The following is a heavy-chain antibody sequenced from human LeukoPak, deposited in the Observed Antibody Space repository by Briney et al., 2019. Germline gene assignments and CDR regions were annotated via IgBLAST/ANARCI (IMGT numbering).Heavy chain of an antibody. J-gene: IGHJ4*02. V-gene: IGHV3-7*03. CDR3: ARGGTRGYSPVDY. D-gene: IGHD5-18*01. CDR1: GLTFSSSW. Sequence: GGSLRLSCAVSGLTFSSSWMDWVRQAPGKGLEWVASINPDGNKKYSADSVKGRSTISRDNAKNSLFLQMNSLRVEDTAVYYCARGGTRGYSPVDYWGQGILVTVSS. CDR2: INPDGNKK.